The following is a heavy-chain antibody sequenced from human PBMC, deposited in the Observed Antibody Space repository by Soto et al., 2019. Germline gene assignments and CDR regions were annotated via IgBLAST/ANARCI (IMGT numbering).Heavy chain of an antibody. V-gene: IGHV1-18*01. J-gene: IGHJ4*02. Sequence: QVQLVQSGADVKKPGASVKVSCKASGYTFSDYGISWVRQAPGQGLEWMGWISSKNGNTNFARKFRGRVTMTTDTSTSTVYMELRSLKPDDTAVYYCAREPPETPPDYWGQGTLVTVSS. CDR1: GYTFSDYG. CDR3: AREPPETPPDY. CDR2: ISSKNGNT.